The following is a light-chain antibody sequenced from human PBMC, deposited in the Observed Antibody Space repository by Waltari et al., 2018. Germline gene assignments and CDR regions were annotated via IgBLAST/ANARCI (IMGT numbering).Light chain of an antibody. Sequence: QPALTQPASVSGSPGQSTTISCTGTSSAVGKNNHVCWYQKHPDKVPKLIIYEVSKRPSGVSDRFSGSKSGNTASLTISGLQAEDEADYYCLSYAATVSFGFGGGTKLTVL. CDR3: LSYAATVSFG. CDR2: EVS. V-gene: IGLV2-23*02. CDR1: SSAVGKNNH. J-gene: IGLJ2*01.